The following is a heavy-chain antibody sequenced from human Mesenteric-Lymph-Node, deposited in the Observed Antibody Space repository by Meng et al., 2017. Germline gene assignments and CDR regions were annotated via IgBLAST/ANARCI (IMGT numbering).Heavy chain of an antibody. CDR3: AKLSAFRLEYYYGMDV. J-gene: IGHJ6*02. CDR2: INSDGSGSST. V-gene: IGHV3-74*01. CDR1: GFTFSHYW. Sequence: GESLKISCAASGFTFSHYWMHWVRQAPGKGLVWVSRINSDGSGSSTSYADSVKGRFTISRDNSKNTLYLQMNSLRAEDTAVYYCAKLSAFRLEYYYGMDVWGQGTTVTVSS. D-gene: IGHD3-9*01.